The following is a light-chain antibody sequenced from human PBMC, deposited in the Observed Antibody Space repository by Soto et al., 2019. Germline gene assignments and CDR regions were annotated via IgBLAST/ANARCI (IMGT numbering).Light chain of an antibody. CDR3: QQYNRAPIFT. CDR1: QGISNY. J-gene: IGKJ3*01. V-gene: IGKV1-27*01. Sequence: DIQMTQSPSSLSASVGDRVTITCRASQGISNYLAWYQQKPGKVPKLLIYAASTLQSGVPSRFSGSGSGTDFTITISSLQPEDVATYYCQQYNRAPIFTFGPGTKVDIK. CDR2: AAS.